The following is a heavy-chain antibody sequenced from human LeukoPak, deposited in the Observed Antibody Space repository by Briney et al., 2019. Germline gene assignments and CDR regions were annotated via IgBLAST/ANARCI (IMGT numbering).Heavy chain of an antibody. J-gene: IGHJ4*02. V-gene: IGHV4-4*01. CDR1: GASVTSTNW. CDR3: AREGGFYRPLDY. Sequence: PSETLSLTCDVSGASVTSTNWWTWFRQPPGKGLEWIGEVHLDGRTNYNPSLKSRLVMSADLPENHISLKLTSVTAADTAVYCCAREGGFYRPLDYSGQGTLVTVSS. CDR2: VHLDGRT. D-gene: IGHD6-25*01.